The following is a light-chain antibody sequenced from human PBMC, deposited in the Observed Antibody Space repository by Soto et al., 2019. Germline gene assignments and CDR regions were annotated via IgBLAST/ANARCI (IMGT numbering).Light chain of an antibody. Sequence: QSVLIQPASVSGSPGQSITISCTGTSSDVGSYNCVSWYQQHPGKAPRLIIYDVSNRPSGDSNRFSGSKSGNTASLTISGLLADDEADYYCSSYTTGSTWVFGGGTKLTVL. J-gene: IGLJ3*02. CDR2: DVS. V-gene: IGLV2-14*03. CDR1: SSDVGSYNC. CDR3: SSYTTGSTWV.